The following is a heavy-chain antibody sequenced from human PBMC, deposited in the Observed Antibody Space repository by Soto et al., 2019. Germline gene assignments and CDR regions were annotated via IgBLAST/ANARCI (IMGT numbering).Heavy chain of an antibody. Sequence: EVQLVASGGGLVQPGGSLRLSCAASGFIFSDHYMDWVRQAPGKGLEWLGRSKNKANSYTTEYAASVKGRFTVSRDDSKTSLYLQMNSLKTEATAVYYCTCAVSATRASGLDVWGQGTTVTVSS. V-gene: IGHV3-72*01. J-gene: IGHJ6*02. CDR2: SKNKANSYTT. D-gene: IGHD2-15*01. CDR1: GFIFSDHY. CDR3: TCAVSATRASGLDV.